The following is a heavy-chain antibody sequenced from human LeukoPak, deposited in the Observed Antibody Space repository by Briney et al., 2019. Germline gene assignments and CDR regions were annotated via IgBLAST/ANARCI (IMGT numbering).Heavy chain of an antibody. D-gene: IGHD6-13*01. Sequence: GSLRLSCAASGFTFSDYFMSWIRQPPGKGLEWIGEINHSGSTNYNPSLKSRVTISVDTSKNQFSLKLSSVTAADTAVYYCARDKKTGYSSSWYGYYFDYWGQGTLVTVSS. J-gene: IGHJ4*02. V-gene: IGHV4-34*01. CDR2: INHSGST. CDR3: ARDKKTGYSSSWYGYYFDY. CDR1: GFTFSDYF.